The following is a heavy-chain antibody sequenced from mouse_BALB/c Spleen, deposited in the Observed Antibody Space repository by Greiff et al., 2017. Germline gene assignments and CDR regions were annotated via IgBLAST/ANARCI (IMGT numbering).Heavy chain of an antibody. V-gene: IGHV5-17*02. CDR2: ISSGSSTI. D-gene: IGHD1-1*02. J-gene: IGHJ1*01. CDR3: AREGGWYFDV. Sequence: DVHLVESGGGLVQPGGSRKLSCAASGFTFSSFGMHWVRQAPEKGLEWVAYISSGSSTIYYADTVKGRFTISRDNPKNTLFLQMTSLRSEDTAMYYCAREGGWYFDVWGAGTTVTVSS. CDR1: GFTFSSFG.